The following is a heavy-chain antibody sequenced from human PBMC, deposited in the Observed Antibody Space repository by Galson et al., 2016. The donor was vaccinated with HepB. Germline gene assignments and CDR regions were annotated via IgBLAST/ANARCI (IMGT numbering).Heavy chain of an antibody. Sequence: SLRLSCAASGFTFDDYTMHWVRQAPGKGLEWVSLISWDGGNTYYADSVKGRFTISRDNSKNSLYVQMNRLRTEDTAFYYCAKDYSERGYAAGDHWGQGTLVTVSS. CDR3: AKDYSERGYAAGDH. D-gene: IGHD2-2*01. CDR1: GFTFDDYT. CDR2: ISWDGGNT. J-gene: IGHJ4*02. V-gene: IGHV3-43*01.